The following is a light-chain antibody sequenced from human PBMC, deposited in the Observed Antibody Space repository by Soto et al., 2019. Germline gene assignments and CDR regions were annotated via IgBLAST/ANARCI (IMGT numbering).Light chain of an antibody. V-gene: IGKV3-15*01. CDR1: QSVTYN. Sequence: EIVMTQSPATLSVSPGETATLSCRASQSVTYNFAWYQQKPGQGPRLLIYGAFTRATGIPARFSGSGSGTEFTLTSSSLQAEDCAVYYGQQYKNWPPLTFGGGTKVEIK. CDR2: GAF. J-gene: IGKJ4*01. CDR3: QQYKNWPPLT.